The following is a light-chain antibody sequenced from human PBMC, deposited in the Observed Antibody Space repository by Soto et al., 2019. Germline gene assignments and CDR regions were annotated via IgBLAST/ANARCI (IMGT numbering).Light chain of an antibody. CDR3: LQKYFYPFT. Sequence: IQMTQSPSSLSASVGDRVTITCRASQSISSYLNWYQQKPGKAPKLLIYAASNLQSGVPARFSGSGSGTDFTLTISSLQPEDFATYYCLQKYFYPFTFGPGTKVDIK. CDR1: QSISSY. V-gene: IGKV1-6*01. CDR2: AAS. J-gene: IGKJ3*01.